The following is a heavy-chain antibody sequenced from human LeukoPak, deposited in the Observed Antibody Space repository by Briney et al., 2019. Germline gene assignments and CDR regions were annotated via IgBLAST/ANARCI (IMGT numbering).Heavy chain of an antibody. Sequence: GSLRLSCAASGFTFSSYGMHWVRQAPGKGLEWVAFIRHDGSNKYYADSVKGRFTISRDNSKNTLYLQMNSLRAEDTAVYYCAKADYSSSPLSYWGQGTLVTVSS. CDR2: IRHDGSNK. V-gene: IGHV3-30*02. J-gene: IGHJ4*02. CDR1: GFTFSSYG. D-gene: IGHD6-13*01. CDR3: AKADYSSSPLSY.